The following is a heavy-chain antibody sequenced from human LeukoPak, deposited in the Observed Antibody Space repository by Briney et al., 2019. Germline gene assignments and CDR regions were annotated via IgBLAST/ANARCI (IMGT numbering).Heavy chain of an antibody. CDR3: ARQGSYGSTHYFDY. CDR1: GGSISSSSYY. Sequence: SETLSLTCTVSGGSISSSSYYWGWLRQPPGKGLEWIGSIYYSGSTYYNPSLKRRVTISVDTSKNQFSLKLSSVTAADTAVYYCARQGSYGSTHYFDYWGQGTLVTVSS. CDR2: IYYSGST. V-gene: IGHV4-39*01. D-gene: IGHD5-18*01. J-gene: IGHJ4*02.